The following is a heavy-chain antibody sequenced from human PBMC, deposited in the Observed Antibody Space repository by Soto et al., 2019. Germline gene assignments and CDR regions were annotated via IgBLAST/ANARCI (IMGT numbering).Heavy chain of an antibody. CDR3: ATTRSGYYYVDAFDI. J-gene: IGHJ3*02. CDR1: GFTVSSNY. V-gene: IGHV3-53*01. D-gene: IGHD3-22*01. CDR2: IYSGGST. Sequence: GGSLRLSCAASGFTVSSNYMSWVRQAPGKGLEWVSVIYSGGSTYYADSVKGRFTISRDNAKNSLSLQMNSLRDEDTAVYYCATTRSGYYYVDAFDIWGQGTKVTVSS.